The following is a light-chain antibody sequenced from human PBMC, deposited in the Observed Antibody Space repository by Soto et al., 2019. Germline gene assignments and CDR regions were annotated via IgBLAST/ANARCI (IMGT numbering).Light chain of an antibody. CDR2: EVR. J-gene: IGLJ3*02. CDR3: SAYTARSTLV. CDR1: MRDVGAYNL. V-gene: IGLV2-14*01. Sequence: QPVLTQPASVSGSAGQSITISCSGTMRDVGAYNLVSWYQQHPGTAPKLIIYEVRNRPSGISSRFSGSRSGNTASLTISGLRPEDEGDYYCSAYTARSTLVFGGGTKLTVL.